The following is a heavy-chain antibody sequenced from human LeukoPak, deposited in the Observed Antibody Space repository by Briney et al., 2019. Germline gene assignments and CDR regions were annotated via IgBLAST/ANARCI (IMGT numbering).Heavy chain of an antibody. CDR1: GGSISSGDYY. J-gene: IGHJ6*03. CDR2: IYYSESA. Sequence: PSETLSLTXTVSGGSISSGDYYWSWIRQPPGKGLEWIGYIYYSESAYYNPSLKSRVTISVDTSKNQCSLKLSSVTAADTAVYYCARGVVGYYMDVWGKGTTVTVSS. V-gene: IGHV4-30-4*08. CDR3: ARGVVGYYMDV.